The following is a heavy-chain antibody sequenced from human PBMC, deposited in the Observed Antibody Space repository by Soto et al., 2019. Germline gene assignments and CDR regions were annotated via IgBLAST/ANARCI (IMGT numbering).Heavy chain of an antibody. CDR2: IYYSGST. D-gene: IGHD3-10*01. V-gene: IGHV4-31*03. CDR3: TRALNYGSGLRY. CDR1: GGSISSGAYY. J-gene: IGHJ4*02. Sequence: TSETLSLTCTVSGGSISSGAYYWSWIRQHPGKGLEWIGYIYYSGSTYYNPSLKSRVTISLDTSKNQFSLKLTSVTAADTAVYYCTRALNYGSGLRYWGQGALVTVSS.